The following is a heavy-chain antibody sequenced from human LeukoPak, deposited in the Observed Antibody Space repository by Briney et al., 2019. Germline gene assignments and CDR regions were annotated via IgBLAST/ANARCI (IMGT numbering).Heavy chain of an antibody. CDR2: ISSSSSTI. CDR1: GFTFSSYS. Sequence: GGSLRLSCAASGFTFSSYSMNWVRQAPGKGLEWVSYISSSSSTIYYAVSVTGRSTISRDNAKNSLYPQMNSLRAEDTAVYYCARDFGWGQGTLVTVSS. J-gene: IGHJ4*02. D-gene: IGHD3-3*01. V-gene: IGHV3-48*01. CDR3: ARDFG.